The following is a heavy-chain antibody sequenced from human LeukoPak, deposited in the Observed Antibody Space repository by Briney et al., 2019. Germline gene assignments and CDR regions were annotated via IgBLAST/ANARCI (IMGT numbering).Heavy chain of an antibody. V-gene: IGHV4-39*01. CDR1: GGSISRIIYY. J-gene: IGHJ4*02. D-gene: IGHD4-23*01. CDR3: ATSPQYGGY. Sequence: SETLSLTCTVSGGSISRIIYYWGWIRQPPGKGLEWIGSIYYTGSTYYTPSLRSRVTISVDTSKNQFSLKLSAVTAADTAVYYCATSPQYGGYLGQGTLVTVSS. CDR2: IYYTGST.